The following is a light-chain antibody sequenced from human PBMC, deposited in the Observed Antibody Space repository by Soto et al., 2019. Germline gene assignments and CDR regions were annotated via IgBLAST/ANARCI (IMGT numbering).Light chain of an antibody. Sequence: EFVLTQSPGTLSLSPGERATLSCRASQSVSSSFLAWYQQKPGQAPRILIYGASTRATGIPDRFSGSGSGTDFHLTISRLEPEDFAVYYCQQYGSSPPLTFGGGTKVEIK. CDR3: QQYGSSPPLT. V-gene: IGKV3-20*01. CDR2: GAS. J-gene: IGKJ4*01. CDR1: QSVSSSF.